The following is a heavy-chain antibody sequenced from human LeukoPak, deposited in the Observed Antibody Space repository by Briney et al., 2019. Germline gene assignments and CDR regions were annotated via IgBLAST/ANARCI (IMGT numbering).Heavy chain of an antibody. V-gene: IGHV3-66*02. J-gene: IGHJ3*01. Sequence: PGGSLRLSCVASGFSVSSKYMSWVRQAPGKGLEWVSVLFSGGSTHYVDSVRGRFTISRDESKNTLSLQMNSLRVEDTAVYYCVRSTLDAFDLWGQGTMVTVSS. CDR3: VRSTLDAFDL. CDR1: GFSVSSKY. D-gene: IGHD1-1*01. CDR2: LFSGGST.